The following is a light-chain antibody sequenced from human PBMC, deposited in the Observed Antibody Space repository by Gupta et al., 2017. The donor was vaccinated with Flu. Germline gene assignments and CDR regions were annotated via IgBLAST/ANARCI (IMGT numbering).Light chain of an antibody. V-gene: IGLV3-25*03. CDR1: ACRNQV. CDR3: QSVDSGRTFVV. J-gene: IGLJ2*01. Sequence: RPARITCSGDACRNQVAYWYQKRAGQAPLLVVYNDGERPSEIPARFSGSSSGTRATLIIRAVQAEDEADYYCQSVDSGRTFVVFGGGTKLTVL. CDR2: NDG.